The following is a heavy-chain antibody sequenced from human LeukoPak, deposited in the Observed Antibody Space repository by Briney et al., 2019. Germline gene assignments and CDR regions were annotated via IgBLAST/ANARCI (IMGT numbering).Heavy chain of an antibody. D-gene: IGHD3-10*01. Sequence: GRSLRLSCAASGFTFSSYAMSWVRQAPGKGLEWVSDISATGGSTYYADSVKGRFTISRDNSKDTLYLQMHSLRVEDTAVYYCAKGVYGSRSTSFADNWGQGTLVTVSS. CDR3: AKGVYGSRSTSFADN. CDR2: ISATGGST. V-gene: IGHV3-23*01. J-gene: IGHJ4*02. CDR1: GFTFSSYA.